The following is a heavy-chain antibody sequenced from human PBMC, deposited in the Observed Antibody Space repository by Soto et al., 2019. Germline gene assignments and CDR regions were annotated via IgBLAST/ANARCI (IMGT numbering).Heavy chain of an antibody. CDR3: ARPKDYDDCLDL. V-gene: IGHV1-69*02. CDR1: GDTFNFYT. J-gene: IGHJ4*02. Sequence: SVKVSCKASGDTFNFYTINWVRQAPGLGLEWMGRFNPILGMSNSALRFQGRVTFTRDTSANTAYMGLSSLISEDTAVYYCARPKDYDDCLDLWGQGTLVTVSS. D-gene: IGHD3-22*01. CDR2: FNPILGMS.